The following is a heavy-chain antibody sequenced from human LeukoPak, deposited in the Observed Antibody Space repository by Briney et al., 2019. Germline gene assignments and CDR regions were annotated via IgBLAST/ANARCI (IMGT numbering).Heavy chain of an antibody. Sequence: TGGSLRLSCAASEFTFSKYWMIWVRQAPGKGLQWVANINQDGSAKNYVDSVKGRFTISRDNAKNALFLQMNFLRAEGTAVYYCAIAGVDHGRDNWGQGTLVTVFS. CDR2: INQDGSAK. D-gene: IGHD2-21*02. V-gene: IGHV3-7*05. CDR1: EFTFSKYW. J-gene: IGHJ4*02. CDR3: AIAGVDHGRDN.